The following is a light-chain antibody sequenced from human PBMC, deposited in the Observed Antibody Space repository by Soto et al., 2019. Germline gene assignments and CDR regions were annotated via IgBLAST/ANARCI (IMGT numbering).Light chain of an antibody. CDR2: EVT. J-gene: IGLJ2*01. CDR1: SSDVGGYNY. Sequence: QSALTQPASVSGSPGQSITISCTGTSSDVGGYNYVSWYQQYPGRAPKLIIYEVTHWPSGVSHRFSGSKSDNTASLTIFGLQPEDEADYYCSSYTTTTTLFGGGTKLTVL. V-gene: IGLV2-14*01. CDR3: SSYTTTTTL.